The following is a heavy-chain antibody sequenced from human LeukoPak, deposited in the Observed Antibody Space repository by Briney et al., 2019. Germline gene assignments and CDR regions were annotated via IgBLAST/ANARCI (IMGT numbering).Heavy chain of an antibody. Sequence: ASVKVSCKASGYTFTGYYMHWVRQAPGQGPEWMGWISAYNGNTNYAQKLQGRVTMTTDTSTSTAYMELRSLRSDDTAVYYCARGFSGVDYWGQGTLVTVSS. V-gene: IGHV1-18*04. J-gene: IGHJ4*02. CDR2: ISAYNGNT. D-gene: IGHD3-10*01. CDR1: GYTFTGYY. CDR3: ARGFSGVDY.